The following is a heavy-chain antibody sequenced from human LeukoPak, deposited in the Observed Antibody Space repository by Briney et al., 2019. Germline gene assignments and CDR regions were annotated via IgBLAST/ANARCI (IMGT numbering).Heavy chain of an antibody. V-gene: IGHV3-49*04. CDR2: IRSKAYGGTT. CDR3: TRVRFLEWLLHYYGMDV. CDR1: GFTFGDYA. J-gene: IGHJ6*02. Sequence: PGRSLRLSCTASGFTFGDYAMSWVRQAPGKGLEWVGFIRSKAYGGTTEYAASVKGRFTISRDDSKSIAYLQMYSLKTEDTAVYYCTRVRFLEWLLHYYGMDVWGQGTTVTVSS. D-gene: IGHD3-3*01.